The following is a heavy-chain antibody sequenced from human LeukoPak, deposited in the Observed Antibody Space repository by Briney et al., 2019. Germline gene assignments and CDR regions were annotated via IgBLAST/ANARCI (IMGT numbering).Heavy chain of an antibody. CDR1: RYSFTAFY. Sequence: VASVKVSCEPSRYSFTAFYIHSVRQAPGQGVGWMGWIHLRSGETNYASTFRGRVTMTKDTSISTSYMDLGSLGSDDTPVYYCARDGEYGTGSYYRGCFDYWGQGTLVTVSS. CDR3: ARDGEYGTGSYYRGCFDY. CDR2: IHLRSGET. J-gene: IGHJ4*02. V-gene: IGHV1-2*02. D-gene: IGHD3-10*01.